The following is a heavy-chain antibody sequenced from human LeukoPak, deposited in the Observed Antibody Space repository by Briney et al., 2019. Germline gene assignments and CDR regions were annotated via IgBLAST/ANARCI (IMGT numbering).Heavy chain of an antibody. D-gene: IGHD4-17*01. J-gene: IGHJ6*02. Sequence: GGSLRLSCAASGFTFSSYGMHWVRQAPGKGLEWVAVIWYDGSNKYYADSVKGRFTISRDNSKNTLYLQMNSLRAEDTAVYYCARGGETTVTTFRYYYYYYGMDVWGQGTTVTVSS. V-gene: IGHV3-33*01. CDR3: ARGGETTVTTFRYYYYYYGMDV. CDR2: IWYDGSNK. CDR1: GFTFSSYG.